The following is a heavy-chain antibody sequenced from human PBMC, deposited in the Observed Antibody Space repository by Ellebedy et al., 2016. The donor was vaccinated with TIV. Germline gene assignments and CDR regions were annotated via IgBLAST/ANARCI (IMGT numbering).Heavy chain of an antibody. CDR1: GGSFSGYY. Sequence: MPGGSLRLSCAVYGGSFSGYYWSWIRQPPGKGLEWIGEVNHSGSTNYNPSLKSRCTISVATSKNQFSLKLSSVTAADTALYYCAREVNIATTSDAFDIWGQGTMVTVSS. J-gene: IGHJ3*02. CDR2: VNHSGST. D-gene: IGHD5-12*01. V-gene: IGHV4-34*01. CDR3: AREVNIATTSDAFDI.